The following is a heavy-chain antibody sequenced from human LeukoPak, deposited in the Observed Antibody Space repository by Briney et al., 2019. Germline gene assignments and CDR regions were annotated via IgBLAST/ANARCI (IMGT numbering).Heavy chain of an antibody. J-gene: IGHJ6*03. CDR1: GGTFSSYA. V-gene: IGHV1-69*01. CDR2: IIPIFGTA. CDR3: ARDLGIAALMRVYYYYMDV. D-gene: IGHD6-13*01. Sequence: ASVKVSCKASGGTFSSYAISWVRQAPGQGLEWMGGIIPIFGTANYAQKFQGRVTITADESTSTAYMELSSLRSEDAAVYYCARDLGIAALMRVYYYYMDVWGKGTTVTVSS.